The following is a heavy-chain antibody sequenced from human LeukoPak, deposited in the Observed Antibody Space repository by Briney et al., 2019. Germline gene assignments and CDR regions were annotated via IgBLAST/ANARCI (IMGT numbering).Heavy chain of an antibody. CDR3: ARLLGFNAFDI. D-gene: IGHD2-15*01. CDR2: ISWNSGSI. Sequence: PGRSLRLSCAASGFTFDDYAMHWVRQAPGKGLEWVSGISWNSGSIGYADSVKGRFTISRDNAKNSLYLQMNSLRAEDTAVYYCARLLGFNAFDIWGQGTMVTVSS. V-gene: IGHV3-9*01. CDR1: GFTFDDYA. J-gene: IGHJ3*02.